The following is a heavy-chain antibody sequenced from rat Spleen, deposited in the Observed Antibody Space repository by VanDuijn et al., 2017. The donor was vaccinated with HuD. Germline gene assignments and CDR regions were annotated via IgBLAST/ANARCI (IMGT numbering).Heavy chain of an antibody. CDR2: TNSAGST. CDR1: GHSITSGHR. J-gene: IGHJ3*01. Sequence: EVQLQESGHGLVKPSQSLSLTCSVTGHSITSGHRWNWIRKLPGNRLEWMGYTNSAGSTIYNPPLESRISITRDTFKNQFFLQVNSVTSEDTATYYCATSEGVHYYLPFAYWGQGTLVTVSS. CDR3: ATSEGVHYYLPFAY. D-gene: IGHD1-1*01. V-gene: IGHV3-3*01.